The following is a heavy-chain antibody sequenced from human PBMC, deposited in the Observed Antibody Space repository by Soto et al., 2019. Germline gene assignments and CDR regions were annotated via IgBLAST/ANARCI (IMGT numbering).Heavy chain of an antibody. J-gene: IGHJ6*03. D-gene: IGHD4-17*01. V-gene: IGHV1-58*02. CDR2: IVVGSGNT. CDR1: GFTFASSA. Sequence: GASVKVSCKASGFTFASSAMQWVRQARGRRLEWIGWIVVGSGNTNYAQKFQERVTITRDMSTSTAYMELSSLRSEDTAVYYCAATVSRTAPSRNYGFYMDVWGKGTTVTVSS. CDR3: AATVSRTAPSRNYGFYMDV.